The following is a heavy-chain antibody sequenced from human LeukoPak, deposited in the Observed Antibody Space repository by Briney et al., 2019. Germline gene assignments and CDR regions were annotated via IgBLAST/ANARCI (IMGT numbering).Heavy chain of an antibody. V-gene: IGHV4-39*01. CDR1: GGSISSSSCY. Sequence: SETLSLTCTVSGGSISSSSCYWGWIRQPPGKGLEWIGSIYYSGSTNYNPSLNSRVTISLDTANNQFSLNLSSVTAADTAVYYCARHAGQWPAFHGFDIWGQGTMVTVSS. J-gene: IGHJ3*02. D-gene: IGHD6-19*01. CDR3: ARHAGQWPAFHGFDI. CDR2: IYYSGST.